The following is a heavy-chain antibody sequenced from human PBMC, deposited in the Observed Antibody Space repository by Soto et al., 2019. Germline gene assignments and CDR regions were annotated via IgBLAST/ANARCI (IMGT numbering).Heavy chain of an antibody. CDR2: IYYSGST. V-gene: IGHV4-39*01. Sequence: QLQLQESGPGLVKPSETLSLTCTVSGGSISSSSYHWGWIRQPPGKGLEWIGSIYYSGSTYYNPSLKSRVTISVDTSKNQFSLKLSSVTAADTAVYYCARGVAQNLFYYYYGMDVWGQGTTVTVSS. J-gene: IGHJ6*02. CDR1: GGSISSSSYH. CDR3: ARGVAQNLFYYYYGMDV. D-gene: IGHD2-15*01.